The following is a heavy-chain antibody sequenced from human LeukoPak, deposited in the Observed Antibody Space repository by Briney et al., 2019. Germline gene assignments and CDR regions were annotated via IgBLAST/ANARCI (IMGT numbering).Heavy chain of an antibody. CDR1: GFTFSSYG. Sequence: PGGSLRLSCAASGFTFSSYGMHWVRQAPGKGLEWVAVIWYDGSNKYYADSVKGRFTISRDNSKNTLYLQMNSLRAEDTAVYYCARDPPSPYCSSTSCYYYYGMDVWGQGTTVTVSS. CDR2: IWYDGSNK. J-gene: IGHJ6*02. CDR3: ARDPPSPYCSSTSCYYYYGMDV. D-gene: IGHD2-2*01. V-gene: IGHV3-33*01.